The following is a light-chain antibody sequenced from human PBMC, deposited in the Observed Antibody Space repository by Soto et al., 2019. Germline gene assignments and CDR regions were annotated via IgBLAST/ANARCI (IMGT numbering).Light chain of an antibody. CDR2: DAS. CDR1: QSVSSN. Sequence: EIVMTQSPGTLSVCPGERATLSCRANQSVSSNLAWYQQKPGQAPRLLISDASTRATGIPARFSGSGSGTEFTLTVSSLQSEDFAVYYCQQYIKWPITFGQGTRLEIK. CDR3: QQYIKWPIT. J-gene: IGKJ5*01. V-gene: IGKV3-15*01.